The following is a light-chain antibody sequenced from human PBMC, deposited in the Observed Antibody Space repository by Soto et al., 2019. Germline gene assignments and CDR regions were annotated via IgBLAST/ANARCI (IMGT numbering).Light chain of an antibody. Sequence: QSALTQPASVSGSPGQSITISCTGTSRDVGGYDYVSWYQQHPDKAPKFMIYEVTNRPSGVSHRFSGSKSGNTASLTISGLQAEDEADYYCQSYDSSLSGYVFGTGTKVTVL. CDR3: QSYDSSLSGYV. CDR1: SRDVGGYDY. CDR2: EVT. V-gene: IGLV2-14*01. J-gene: IGLJ1*01.